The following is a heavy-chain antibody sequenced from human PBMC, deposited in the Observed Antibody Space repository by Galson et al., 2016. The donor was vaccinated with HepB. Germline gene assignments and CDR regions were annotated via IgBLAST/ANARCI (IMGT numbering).Heavy chain of an antibody. V-gene: IGHV3-48*02. CDR2: ISINSDNK. CDR3: ARDRDWAFDY. Sequence: SLRLSCAASGFPFTSFSMNWVRQAPGKGLEWVSYISINSDNKRYIDSVMGRFIISRDDVSNSMYLQMNSLRDEDTAVYYCARDRDWAFDYWGQGVLVTASS. J-gene: IGHJ4*02. CDR1: GFPFTSFS. D-gene: IGHD3/OR15-3a*01.